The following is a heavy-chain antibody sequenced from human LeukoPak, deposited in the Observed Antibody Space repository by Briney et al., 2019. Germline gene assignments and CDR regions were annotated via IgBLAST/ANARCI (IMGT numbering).Heavy chain of an antibody. CDR1: GFTVSSNY. V-gene: IGHV3-53*01. J-gene: IGHJ4*02. D-gene: IGHD3-3*01. Sequence: GGSLRPSCAASGFTVSSNYMSWVRQAPGKGLEWVSVIYSGGSTYYADSVKGRFTISRDNSKNTLYLQMNSLRAEDTAVYYCARVDFWSGYYIDYWGQGTLVTVSS. CDR3: ARVDFWSGYYIDY. CDR2: IYSGGST.